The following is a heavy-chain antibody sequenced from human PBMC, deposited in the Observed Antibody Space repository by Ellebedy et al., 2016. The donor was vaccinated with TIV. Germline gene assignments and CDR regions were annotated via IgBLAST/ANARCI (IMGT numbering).Heavy chain of an antibody. CDR2: IWYDGSNK. D-gene: IGHD6-19*01. CDR3: ARGVGIAVAFSPGYAFDI. V-gene: IGHV3-33*01. J-gene: IGHJ3*02. Sequence: GESLKISCAASGFTFSSYGLHWVRQAPGKGLEWVAVIWYDGSNKYYADSVKGRFTISRDNSKNTLYLQMNSLRAEDTAVYYCARGVGIAVAFSPGYAFDIWGQGTMVTVSS. CDR1: GFTFSSYG.